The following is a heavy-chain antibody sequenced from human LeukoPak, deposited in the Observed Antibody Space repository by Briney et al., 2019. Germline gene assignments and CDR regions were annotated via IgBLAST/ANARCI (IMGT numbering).Heavy chain of an antibody. V-gene: IGHV4-39*07. CDR2: IYHSGST. Sequence: PSETLSLTCTVSGDSISSSSYYWGWIRQPPGKGLEWIGEIYHSGSTNYNPSLKSRVTISVDKSKNQFSLKLSSVTAADTAVYYCARVEMATIGDAFDIWGQGTMVTVSS. CDR1: GDSISSSSYY. D-gene: IGHD5-24*01. J-gene: IGHJ3*02. CDR3: ARVEMATIGDAFDI.